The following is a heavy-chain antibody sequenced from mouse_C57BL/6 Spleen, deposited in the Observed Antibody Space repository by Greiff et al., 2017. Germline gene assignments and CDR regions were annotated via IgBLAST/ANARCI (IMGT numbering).Heavy chain of an antibody. CDR3: ARDAYYIYAMDY. V-gene: IGHV7-1*01. J-gene: IGHJ4*01. Sequence: EVKLMESGGGLVQSARSLRLSCATSGFTFSDFYMEWVRQAPGKGLEWIAASRNKANDYTTEYSASVKGRFIVSRDTSQSILYLQMNALRAEDTAIYYCARDAYYIYAMDYWGQGTSVTVSS. CDR2: SRNKANDYTT. CDR1: GFTFSDFY. D-gene: IGHD2-12*01.